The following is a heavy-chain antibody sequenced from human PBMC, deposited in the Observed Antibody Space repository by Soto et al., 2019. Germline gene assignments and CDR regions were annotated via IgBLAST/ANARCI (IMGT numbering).Heavy chain of an antibody. CDR1: GFTFSTYG. Sequence: EVQVLESGGGLVQPGGSLRLSCAASGFTFSTYGMSWVRQAPGKGLEWVSSISDSGIGTYYADSVRGRFTISRDNSKNTLYLQMNSLRAEDTAVYYCVTYSVTAQGGFDYWGQGTLVTVSS. CDR2: ISDSGIGT. V-gene: IGHV3-23*01. D-gene: IGHD2-21*02. CDR3: VTYSVTAQGGFDY. J-gene: IGHJ4*02.